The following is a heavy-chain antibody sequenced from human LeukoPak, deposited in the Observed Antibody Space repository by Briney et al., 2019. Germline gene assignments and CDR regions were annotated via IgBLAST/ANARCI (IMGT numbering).Heavy chain of an antibody. V-gene: IGHV3-30*02. Sequence: GGSLRLSCAASGFTFSSYGMHWVRQAPGKGLEWVAFIRYDGSNKYYADSVKGRFTISRDNSKNTLYLQMNSLRAEDTAVYYCAKGRDTRGRSSFVRIYYYYYMDVWGKGTTVTVSS. J-gene: IGHJ6*03. CDR1: GFTFSSYG. CDR2: IRYDGSNK. D-gene: IGHD6-6*01. CDR3: AKGRDTRGRSSFVRIYYYYYMDV.